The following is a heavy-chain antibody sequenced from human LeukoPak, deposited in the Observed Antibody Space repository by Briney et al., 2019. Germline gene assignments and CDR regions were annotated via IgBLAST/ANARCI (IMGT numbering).Heavy chain of an antibody. CDR1: GYSISSGYY. CDR2: IYHSGST. D-gene: IGHD2-8*01. V-gene: IGHV4-38-2*02. J-gene: IGHJ5*02. CDR3: ARDLGYCTNGVCFNWFDP. Sequence: SETLSLTCTVSGYSISSGYYWGWIRQPPGKGLEWIGSIYHSGSTNYNPSLKSRVTISVDTSKNQFSLKLSSVTAADTAVYYCARDLGYCTNGVCFNWFDPWGQGTLVTVSS.